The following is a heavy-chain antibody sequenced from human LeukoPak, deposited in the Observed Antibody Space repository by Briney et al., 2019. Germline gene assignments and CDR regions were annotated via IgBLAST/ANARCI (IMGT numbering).Heavy chain of an antibody. D-gene: IGHD3-22*01. J-gene: IGHJ4*02. CDR1: GFTFSSYA. CDR2: ISGSGGST. CDR3: AKFPLHYYDSSFHYFDY. V-gene: IGHV3-23*01. Sequence: PGGSLRLSCAASGFTFSSYAMSWDRQAPGKGLEWVSAISGSGGSTYYADSVKGRFTISRDNSKNTLYLQMNSLRAEDTAVYYCAKFPLHYYDSSFHYFDYWGQGTLVTVSS.